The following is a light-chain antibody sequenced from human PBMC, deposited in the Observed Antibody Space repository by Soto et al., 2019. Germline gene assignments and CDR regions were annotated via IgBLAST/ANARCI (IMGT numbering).Light chain of an antibody. CDR2: AAS. CDR1: QSIASY. J-gene: IGKJ5*01. CDR3: QQSYSTPIT. V-gene: IGKV1-39*01. Sequence: IQMTQSQSSVSASVGDRVTITCRASQSIASYLNWYQQKPGKAPKFLIYAASTLQSGVPSRFSGSGSGTDFTLTISSLQPEDFATYFCQQSYSTPITFGQGTRLEI.